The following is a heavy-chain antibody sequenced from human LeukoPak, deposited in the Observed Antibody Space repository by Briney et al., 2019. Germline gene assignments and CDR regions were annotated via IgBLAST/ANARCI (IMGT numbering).Heavy chain of an antibody. D-gene: IGHD5-12*01. V-gene: IGHV3-74*01. Sequence: GGSLRLSCEASGFTFSSYWMHWVRQVPGKGLVWVSRINSDGIITNYADSVKGRFTISSDNAKNTLYLQMNSLRVEDTAVYYCARVWLPGWGQGTLVTVSS. CDR2: INSDGIIT. J-gene: IGHJ4*02. CDR1: GFTFSSYW. CDR3: ARVWLPG.